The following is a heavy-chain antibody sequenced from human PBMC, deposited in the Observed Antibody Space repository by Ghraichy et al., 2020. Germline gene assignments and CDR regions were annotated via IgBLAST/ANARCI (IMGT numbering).Heavy chain of an antibody. Sequence: GGSLRLSCAASGFTFSDYYMSWIRQAPGKGLEWVSYISSSGSTIYYADSVKGRFTISRDNAKNSLYLQMNNLRAEDTALYYCARDLYTSGWSYAFDIWGQGTMVTVSS. CDR3: ARDLYTSGWSYAFDI. V-gene: IGHV3-11*01. CDR2: ISSSGSTI. D-gene: IGHD6-19*01. CDR1: GFTFSDYY. J-gene: IGHJ3*02.